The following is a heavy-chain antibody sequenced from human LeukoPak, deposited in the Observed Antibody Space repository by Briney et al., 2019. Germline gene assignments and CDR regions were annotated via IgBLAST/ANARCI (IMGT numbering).Heavy chain of an antibody. D-gene: IGHD6-19*01. Sequence: PGGSLRLSCAVSGLTFTTYAMTWVRQAPGKGLQWVSTITGSGSTYYADSVKGRFTISRDNSQNTLYLQMNSLRAEDTAVYYCAKASAGSGWSPMDYWGQGTLVTVSS. J-gene: IGHJ4*02. CDR2: ITGSGST. CDR3: AKASAGSGWSPMDY. V-gene: IGHV3-23*01. CDR1: GLTFTTYA.